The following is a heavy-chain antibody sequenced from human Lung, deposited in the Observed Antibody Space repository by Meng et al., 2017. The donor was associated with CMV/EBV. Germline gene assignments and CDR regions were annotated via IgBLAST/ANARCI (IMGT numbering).Heavy chain of an antibody. D-gene: IGHD4/OR15-4a*01. CDR2: ILYDGSYK. CDR1: GFTFSSYG. CDR3: AKMVRTLAPGGGFDY. Sequence: SXAASGFTFSSYGMHWVRQAPGKGLEWVAFILYDGSYKYSADSVKGRFTISRDNSKNTLYLQMNSLRAEDTAVYYCAKMVRTLAPGGGFDYWGQGXLVTFSS. V-gene: IGHV3-30*02. J-gene: IGHJ4*02.